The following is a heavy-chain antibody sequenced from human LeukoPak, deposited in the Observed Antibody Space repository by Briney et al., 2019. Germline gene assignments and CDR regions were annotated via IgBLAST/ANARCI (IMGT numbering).Heavy chain of an antibody. CDR2: ISSSSSYI. CDR1: GFTVSSNY. CDR3: ARETYYGSGSQDY. D-gene: IGHD3-10*01. V-gene: IGHV3-21*01. J-gene: IGHJ4*02. Sequence: PGRSLRLSCAASGFTVSSNYMSWVRQAPGKGLEWVSSISSSSSYIYYADSVKGRFTISRDNAKNSLYLQMNSLRAEDTAVYYCARETYYGSGSQDYWGQGTLVTVSS.